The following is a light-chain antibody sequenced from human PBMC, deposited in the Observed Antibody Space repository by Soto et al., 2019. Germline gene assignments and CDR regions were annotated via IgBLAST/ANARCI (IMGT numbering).Light chain of an antibody. Sequence: SVLTQPPSASGTPGQRVTISCSGSSSNIGSNYVYWYHHLPGAAPKLLIYNNNQRPSGVPDRFFASKSGTSASLAISGLQPEDESHYYCAAWDDDLNGLVFGGGTKVTVL. CDR2: NNN. V-gene: IGLV1-44*01. CDR1: SSNIGSNY. CDR3: AAWDDDLNGLV. J-gene: IGLJ3*02.